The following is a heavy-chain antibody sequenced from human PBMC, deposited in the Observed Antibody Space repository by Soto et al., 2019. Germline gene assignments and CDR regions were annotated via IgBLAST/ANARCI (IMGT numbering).Heavy chain of an antibody. D-gene: IGHD6-19*01. V-gene: IGHV3-9*01. CDR1: GFTFDDYA. J-gene: IGHJ4*02. Sequence: GGSLRLSCAASGFTFDDYAMHWVRQAPEKGLEWVSGISWNSGSIGYADSVKGRFTISRDNAKNSLYLQMNSLRAEDTALYYCAKDRSGIAVAGSPFDYWGQGTLVTVSS. CDR2: ISWNSGSI. CDR3: AKDRSGIAVAGSPFDY.